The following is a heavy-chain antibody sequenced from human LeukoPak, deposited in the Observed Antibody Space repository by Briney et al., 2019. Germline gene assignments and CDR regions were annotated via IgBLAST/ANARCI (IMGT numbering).Heavy chain of an antibody. CDR3: TAGVAVSRWYYFDY. CDR1: GCSLTDFS. V-gene: IGHV1-24*01. Sequence: ASVKVSCKVSGCSLTDFSINWVRQAPGKGFEWMGGFAPEDGERIYAQKFQGRVTMTEDTSADTAYMELSSLKSEDTAVYFCTAGVAVSRWYYFDYWGQGTLVTVSS. CDR2: FAPEDGER. J-gene: IGHJ4*01. D-gene: IGHD6-13*01.